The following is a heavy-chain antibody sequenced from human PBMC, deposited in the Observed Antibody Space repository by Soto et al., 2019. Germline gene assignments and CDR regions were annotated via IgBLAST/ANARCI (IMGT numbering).Heavy chain of an antibody. J-gene: IGHJ6*02. CDR3: ARYSSSDYYYYGMDV. D-gene: IGHD6-6*01. CDR2: INPSGGST. V-gene: IGHV1-46*01. CDR1: GYTFTSYY. Sequence: ASVKVSCKSSGYTFTSYYMHWVRQAPGQGLEWMGIINPSGGSTSYAQKFQGRVTMTRDTSTSTVYMELSSLRSEDTAVYYCARYSSSDYYYYGMDVWGQGTTVTVSS.